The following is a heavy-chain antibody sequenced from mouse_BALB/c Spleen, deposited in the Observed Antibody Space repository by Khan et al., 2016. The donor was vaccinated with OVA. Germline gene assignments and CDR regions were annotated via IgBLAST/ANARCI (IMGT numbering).Heavy chain of an antibody. J-gene: IGHJ3*01. V-gene: IGHV1-77*01. Sequence: QVQLQQPGAELARPGASVKLSCKASGYTFTDDYINWVKKRTGQGLEWIGEIYPGSGNTYYNEKFKGKITLTVDKSSSTAYMQLSSLTSEDSAVYFCTSTGTAWFAYWGQGTLVTVSA. CDR2: IYPGSGNT. D-gene: IGHD4-1*02. CDR3: TSTGTAWFAY. CDR1: GYTFTDDY.